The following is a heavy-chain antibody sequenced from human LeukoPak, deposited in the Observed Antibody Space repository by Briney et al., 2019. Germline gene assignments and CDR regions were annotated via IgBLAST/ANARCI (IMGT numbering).Heavy chain of an antibody. J-gene: IGHJ6*03. CDR1: GFTFSSYA. Sequence: PGGSLRLSCAASGFTFSSYAMSWVRQAPGKGLEWVSAISGSGGSTYYADSVKGRFTISRDNSKNTLYLQMNSLRAEDTAVYYCARVTATTYYYYYMDVWGKGTTVTVSS. D-gene: IGHD5-12*01. CDR3: ARVTATTYYYYYMDV. CDR2: ISGSGGST. V-gene: IGHV3-23*01.